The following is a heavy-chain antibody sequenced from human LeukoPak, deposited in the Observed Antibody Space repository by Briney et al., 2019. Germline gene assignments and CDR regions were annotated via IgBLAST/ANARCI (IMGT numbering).Heavy chain of an antibody. CDR2: VFTSGFISGNT. D-gene: IGHD6-19*01. CDR3: ARATHNGWYQDDLFWFDP. V-gene: IGHV4-4*07. CDR1: GGSISSYY. Sequence: SETLSLTCTVSGGSISSYYWSWIRQPPGKGLEWLGRVFTSGFISGNTNYNPSLKSRVTMSVDTSNNQFYLKLRSVNAADTAVYYCARATHNGWYQDDLFWFDPWGQGTLVSVSS. J-gene: IGHJ5*02.